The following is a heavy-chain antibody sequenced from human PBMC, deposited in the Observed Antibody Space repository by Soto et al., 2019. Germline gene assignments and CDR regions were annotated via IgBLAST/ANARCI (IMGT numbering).Heavy chain of an antibody. Sequence: SETLSLTCAVYGLSFSGYYWSWIRQPPGKGLEWIGEINHSGSTNYNPSLKSRVTISVDTSKNQFSLKLSSVTAADTAVYYCARASTYSSSSGVLNWFDPWGQGTLVTVSS. J-gene: IGHJ5*02. CDR2: INHSGST. CDR3: ARASTYSSSSGVLNWFDP. D-gene: IGHD6-6*01. V-gene: IGHV4-34*01. CDR1: GLSFSGYY.